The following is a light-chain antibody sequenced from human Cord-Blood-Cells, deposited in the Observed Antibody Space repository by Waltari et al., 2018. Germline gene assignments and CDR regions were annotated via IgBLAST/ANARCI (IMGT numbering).Light chain of an antibody. Sequence: QSALTQPASVSGSPGQSITISCTRLRSYVWRYNLVSWYQQHPGKAPKLMIYEGSKRPSGVSNRFSGSKSGNTASLTISGLQAEDEADYYCCSYAGSSTVVFGGGTKLTVL. CDR2: EGS. V-gene: IGLV2-23*01. CDR3: CSYAGSSTVV. J-gene: IGLJ2*01. CDR1: RSYVWRYNL.